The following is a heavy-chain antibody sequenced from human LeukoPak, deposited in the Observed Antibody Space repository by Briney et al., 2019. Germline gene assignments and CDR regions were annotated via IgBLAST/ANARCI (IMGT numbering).Heavy chain of an antibody. J-gene: IGHJ4*02. CDR3: ARGRDCSSTRCYGTDY. D-gene: IGHD2-2*01. V-gene: IGHV5-51*01. CDR2: IYPGDSDT. CDR1: GYTFTTYW. Sequence: GESLKISCKGSGYTFTTYWIGWVRQMPGKGLEWMGIIYPGDSDTRYSPSFQGQVTISADKSISTAYLQWSSLKASDTAMYYCARGRDCSSTRCYGTDYWGQGTLVTVSS.